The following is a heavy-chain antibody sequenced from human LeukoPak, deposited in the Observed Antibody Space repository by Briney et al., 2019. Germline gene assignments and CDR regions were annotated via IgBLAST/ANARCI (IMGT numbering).Heavy chain of an antibody. V-gene: IGHV4-34*01. CDR1: GGSFSGYY. CDR3: ARVTMVRGPEDNWFDP. J-gene: IGHJ5*02. CDR2: INHSGST. D-gene: IGHD3-10*01. Sequence: SETLSLTCAVYGGSFSGYYWSWIRQPPGKGLEWIGEINHSGSTNYNPSLKSRVTISVDTSKNQFSLKLSSVTAADTAVYYCARVTMVRGPEDNWFDPWGQGTLVTVSS.